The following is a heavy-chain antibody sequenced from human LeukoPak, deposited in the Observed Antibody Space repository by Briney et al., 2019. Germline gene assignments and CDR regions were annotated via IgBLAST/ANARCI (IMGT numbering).Heavy chain of an antibody. Sequence: SETLSLTCTVSGGSISSYYWSWIRQPPGKGLEWIGYIYYSGSTNYNPSLKSRVTISVDTSKNQFSLKLSSVTAADTAVYYRARSYIPKYCSSTSCYDFWDYWGQGTLVTVSS. CDR3: ARSYIPKYCSSTSCYDFWDY. CDR1: GGSISSYY. D-gene: IGHD2-2*01. V-gene: IGHV4-59*01. J-gene: IGHJ4*02. CDR2: IYYSGST.